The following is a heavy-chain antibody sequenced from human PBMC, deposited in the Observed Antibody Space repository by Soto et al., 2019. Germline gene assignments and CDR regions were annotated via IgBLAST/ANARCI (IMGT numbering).Heavy chain of an antibody. J-gene: IGHJ5*02. CDR1: GLTFGDHY. CDR2: SRNKANSYST. D-gene: IGHD2-21*01. CDR3: SILEGA. V-gene: IGHV3-72*01. Sequence: EVQLVESGGGLVQPGGSLTLSCAVSGLTFGDHYMEWVRQAPGKGLEWVARSRNKANSYSTDFAASVKGRFTISRDESKHSLNLQMNSLMTEDTAVYYCSILEGAWGQGTLVTVSS.